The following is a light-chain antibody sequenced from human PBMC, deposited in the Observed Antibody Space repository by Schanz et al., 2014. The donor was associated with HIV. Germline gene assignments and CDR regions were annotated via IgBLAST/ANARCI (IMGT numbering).Light chain of an antibody. CDR3: SSYGASSTHVL. Sequence: QSALTQPASVSGSPGQSITISCTGTSSDVGDYNYVSWYQQHPGKAPKLMIYDVTDRPSGISNRFSGSKSGNTASLTISGLQAEDEAVYYCSSYGASSTHVLFGGGTKLTVL. CDR1: SSDVGDYNY. CDR2: DVT. V-gene: IGLV2-14*03. J-gene: IGLJ2*01.